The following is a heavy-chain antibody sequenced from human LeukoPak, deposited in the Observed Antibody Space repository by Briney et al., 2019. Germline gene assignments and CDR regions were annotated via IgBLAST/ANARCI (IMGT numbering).Heavy chain of an antibody. CDR1: GYIFTNYW. CDR3: ARRLEHYEQQLGVPYYYYGMDV. D-gene: IGHD6-13*01. V-gene: IGHV5-51*01. J-gene: IGHJ6*02. CDR2: IYPADSDT. Sequence: GESLKISCQVSGYIFTNYWIGWVRQMPGKGLESMGIIYPADSDTTYSPSFQGQVTISVDKSISTDYLQWSSLKASDTAMYYCARRLEHYEQQLGVPYYYYGMDVWGQGTTVTVSS.